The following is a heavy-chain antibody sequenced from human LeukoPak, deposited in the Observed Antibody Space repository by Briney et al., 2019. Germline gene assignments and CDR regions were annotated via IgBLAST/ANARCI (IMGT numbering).Heavy chain of an antibody. CDR3: ARDSYYYDSSSPEY. CDR1: GDSISSGNYY. Sequence: SETLSLTCTVSGDSISSGNYYWSWIRQPPGKGLEWIGSIYYSGSTYYNPSLKSRVTISVDTSKNQFSLKLSSVTAADTAVYYCARDSYYYDSSSPEYWGQGTLVTVSS. V-gene: IGHV4-39*07. J-gene: IGHJ4*02. CDR2: IYYSGST. D-gene: IGHD3-22*01.